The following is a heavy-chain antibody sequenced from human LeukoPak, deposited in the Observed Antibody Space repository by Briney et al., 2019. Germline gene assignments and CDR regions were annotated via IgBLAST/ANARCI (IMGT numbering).Heavy chain of an antibody. V-gene: IGHV4-39*01. D-gene: IGHD4-23*01. Sequence: KPSETLSLTCTVSGGSISSYYWGWIRQPPGKGLEWIGSIYYSGSTYYNPSLKSRVTISVDTSKNQFSLKLSSVTAADTAVYYCARHPTPLVTAHWFDPWGQGTLVTVSS. CDR2: IYYSGST. CDR1: GGSISSYY. J-gene: IGHJ5*02. CDR3: ARHPTPLVTAHWFDP.